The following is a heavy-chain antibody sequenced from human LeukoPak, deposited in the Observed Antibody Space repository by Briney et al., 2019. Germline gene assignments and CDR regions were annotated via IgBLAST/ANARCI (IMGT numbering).Heavy chain of an antibody. V-gene: IGHV4-4*07. CDR3: AREKQQLVLGAFDI. CDR2: IYTSGST. CDR1: GGSISSYY. D-gene: IGHD6-13*01. J-gene: IGHJ3*02. Sequence: SETLSLTCTVSGGSISSYYWSWIRQPAGKGLEWIGRIYTSGSTNYNPSLKSRVTMSVDTSNNQFSLKLSSVTAADTAVYYCAREKQQLVLGAFDIWGQGTMVTVSS.